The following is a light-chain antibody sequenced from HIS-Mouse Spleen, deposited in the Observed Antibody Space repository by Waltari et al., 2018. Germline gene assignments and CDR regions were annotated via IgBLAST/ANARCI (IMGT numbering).Light chain of an antibody. CDR1: QSVLYSSNNKNY. CDR3: QQYYSTPWT. CDR2: WAS. Sequence: DIVMTQSPDSLAVSLGERATINCKSSQSVLYSSNNKNYLAWYQQKPGQLPKLLIYWASTRGSGVPDRVNGSGSGTDFTLTISSLQAEDVAVYYCQQYYSTPWTFGQGTKVEIK. J-gene: IGKJ1*01. V-gene: IGKV4-1*01.